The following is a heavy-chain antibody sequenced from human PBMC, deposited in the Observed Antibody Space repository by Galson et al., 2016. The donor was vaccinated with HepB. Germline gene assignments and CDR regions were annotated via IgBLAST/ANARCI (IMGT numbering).Heavy chain of an antibody. CDR2: ISRGGGST. Sequence: SLRLXCAASGXXLSXXXMSXXXQAXXKGLEXVTAISRGGGSTYYAYSVKGRFTISRDNSKNTLYLQMNSLRAEDTAVYYCVKDQNYDYVWGSYGSWGQGTLVTVSS. CDR1: GXXLSXXX. CDR3: VKDQNYDYVWGSYGS. V-gene: IGHV3-23*01. J-gene: IGHJ5*02. D-gene: IGHD3-16*01.